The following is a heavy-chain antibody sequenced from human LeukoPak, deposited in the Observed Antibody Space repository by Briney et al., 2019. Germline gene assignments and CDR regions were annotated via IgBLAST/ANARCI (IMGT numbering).Heavy chain of an antibody. J-gene: IGHJ4*02. CDR3: ARGSDSSGYYIDY. D-gene: IGHD3-22*01. CDR1: GYTFTGYY. CDR2: INPNSGGT. V-gene: IGHV1-2*04. Sequence: GASVKVSCKASGYTFTGYYMHWVRQAPGQGHEWMGWINPNSGGTNYAQKFQGWVTMTRDTSISTAYMELSRLRSDDTAVYYCARGSDSSGYYIDYWGQGALVTVSS.